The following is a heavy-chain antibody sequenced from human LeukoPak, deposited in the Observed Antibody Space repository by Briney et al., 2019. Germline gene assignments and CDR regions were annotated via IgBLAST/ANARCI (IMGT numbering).Heavy chain of an antibody. V-gene: IGHV3-7*05. CDR3: ARVQPWSYFDY. Sequence: GGSLRLSCAASGFTFSRNWMSWVRQAPGKGLEWVASIKQDGSEKFYVDSVKGRFNFSRDNAKNSLYLQMNSLRAEDTAVYYCARVQPWSYFDYWGQGTLVTVSS. J-gene: IGHJ4*02. D-gene: IGHD3-3*01. CDR1: GFTFSRNW. CDR2: IKQDGSEK.